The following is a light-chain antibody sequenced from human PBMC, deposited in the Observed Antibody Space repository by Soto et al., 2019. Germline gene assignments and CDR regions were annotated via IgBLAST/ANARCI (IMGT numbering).Light chain of an antibody. CDR3: SSYSSSNTLYV. Sequence: QSVLTQPASVSGSLGQSITISCTGTSSDVGGYTYVSWYQQHPDKAPKVLIYDVTNRPSGVSNRFSGSKSGNTAYLTISGLRAEDEADYYCSSYSSSNTLYVFGSGTKSPS. CDR2: DVT. CDR1: SSDVGGYTY. V-gene: IGLV2-14*03. J-gene: IGLJ1*01.